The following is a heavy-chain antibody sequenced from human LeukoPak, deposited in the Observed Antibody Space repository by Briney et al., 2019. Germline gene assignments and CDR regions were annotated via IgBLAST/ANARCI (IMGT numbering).Heavy chain of an antibody. CDR2: ISYDGSNK. D-gene: IGHD6-19*01. CDR1: GFTFSSYG. CDR3: AKGEAVAVQSSFDY. V-gene: IGHV3-30*18. Sequence: GGSLRLSCAASGFTFSSYGMHWVRQAPGKGLEWVAVISYDGSNKYYADSVKGRFTISRDSSKNTLYLQMNSLRAEDTAVYYCAKGEAVAVQSSFDYWGQGTLVTVSS. J-gene: IGHJ4*02.